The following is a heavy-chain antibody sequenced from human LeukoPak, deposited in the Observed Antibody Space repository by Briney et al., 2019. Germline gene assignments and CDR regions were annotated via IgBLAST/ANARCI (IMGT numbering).Heavy chain of an antibody. CDR3: ARLGRFGEATDY. D-gene: IGHD3-10*01. CDR1: GGSISSGSYY. CDR2: IYTSGST. V-gene: IGHV4-61*02. J-gene: IGHJ4*02. Sequence: PSETLSLTCIVSGGSISSGSYYWSWIRQPAGKGLEWIGRIYTSGSTNYNPSLKSRVTISVDTSKNQFSLKVNSVTAADTAVYYCARLGRFGEATDYWGQGTLVIVSS.